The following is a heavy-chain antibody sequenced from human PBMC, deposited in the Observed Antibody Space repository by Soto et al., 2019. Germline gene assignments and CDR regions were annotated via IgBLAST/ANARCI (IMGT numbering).Heavy chain of an antibody. CDR3: ARDHDYGDYDVSYYYGMDV. Sequence: QVQLVQSGAEVKKPGASVKVSCKASGYTFTSYGISWVRQAPGQGLEWMGWISAYNGNTYYAQKLQGRVTMTTDTSTSTAYMELRSLRSDDTAVYYCARDHDYGDYDVSYYYGMDVWGQGTTVTVSS. D-gene: IGHD4-17*01. CDR1: GYTFTSYG. J-gene: IGHJ6*02. CDR2: ISAYNGNT. V-gene: IGHV1-18*01.